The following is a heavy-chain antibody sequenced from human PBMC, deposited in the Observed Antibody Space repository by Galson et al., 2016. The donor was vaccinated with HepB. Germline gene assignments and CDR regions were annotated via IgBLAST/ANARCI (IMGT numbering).Heavy chain of an antibody. CDR3: ARDDSGGWYGFHYGMDV. CDR1: GFTFSNYA. V-gene: IGHV4-59*01. D-gene: IGHD6-19*01. Sequence: LRLSCAASGFTFSNYAISWIRQPPGKGLEWIGYIYYSGRTNYKPSLKSRVTISVDTSKNQFSLKLSSVTAAATAVYYCARDDSGGWYGFHYGMDVWGQGTTVTVSS. J-gene: IGHJ6*02. CDR2: IYYSGRT.